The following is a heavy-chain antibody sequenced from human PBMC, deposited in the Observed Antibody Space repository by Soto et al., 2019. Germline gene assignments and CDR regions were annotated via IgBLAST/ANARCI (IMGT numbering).Heavy chain of an antibody. V-gene: IGHV6-1*01. CDR3: ARDPEYYYGSGSYNYFDY. D-gene: IGHD3-10*01. Sequence: SQTLSLTCAISGDSVSINRAALNWISPSPSRGLEWLGRTYYRSKWYNDYGVSVKSRITINPDTSKNQFSLQLNSVTPEDTAVYYCARDPEYYYGSGSYNYFDYWGQGTLVTVSS. J-gene: IGHJ4*02. CDR2: TYYRSKWYN. CDR1: GDSVSINRAA.